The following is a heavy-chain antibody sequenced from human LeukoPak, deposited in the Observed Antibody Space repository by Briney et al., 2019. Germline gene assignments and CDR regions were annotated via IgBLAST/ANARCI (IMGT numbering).Heavy chain of an antibody. Sequence: SETLSLTCTVSGGSISSYYWSWIRQPPGKGLEWIGYIYYSGSTNYNPSLKSRVTISVDTSKNQFSLKLSSVTAADTAVYYCARDQGPMVRGVMGYWGQGTLVTVSS. CDR3: ARDQGPMVRGVMGY. CDR2: IYYSGST. D-gene: IGHD3-10*01. J-gene: IGHJ4*02. CDR1: GGSISSYY. V-gene: IGHV4-59*01.